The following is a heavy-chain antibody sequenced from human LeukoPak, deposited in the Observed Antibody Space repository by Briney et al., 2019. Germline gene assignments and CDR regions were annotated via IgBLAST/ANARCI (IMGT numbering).Heavy chain of an antibody. CDR2: IYANGST. Sequence: PSETLSLTCTVSRGSISSGSYYWNWLRQPAGKGLEWIGRIYANGSTNYNPSLKSRVTISVDTSKNQFSLRLSSVTAADTAVYYCARRGDVWGQGTMVTVSS. V-gene: IGHV4-61*02. CDR1: RGSISSGSYY. CDR3: ARRGDV. J-gene: IGHJ3*01.